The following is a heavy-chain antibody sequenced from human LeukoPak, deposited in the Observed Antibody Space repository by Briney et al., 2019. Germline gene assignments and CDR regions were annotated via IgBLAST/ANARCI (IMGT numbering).Heavy chain of an antibody. J-gene: IGHJ4*02. V-gene: IGHV3-48*03. D-gene: IGHD3-10*01. CDR2: ISSSGSTI. CDR1: GFTFSNYE. CDR3: ASLVYYYDSGSYSPR. Sequence: GRSLRLSCAASGFTFSNYEMNWVRQAPGKGLEWVSYISSSGSTIYYADSVEGRFTISRDNAKNSLYLQMNALRAEDTAIYYCASLVYYYDSGSYSPRWGQGTLVTVSS.